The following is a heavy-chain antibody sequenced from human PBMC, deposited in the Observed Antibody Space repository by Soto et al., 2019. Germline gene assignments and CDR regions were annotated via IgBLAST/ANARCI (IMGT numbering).Heavy chain of an antibody. Sequence: GGSLRLSCAASGFTFSSYAMSWVRQAPGKGLEWVSAISGSGGSTYYADSVKGRFTISRDNSKNTLYLQMNSLRAEDTAVYYCAKDRYYVCCGYSAEIGSAFDFWARGSLVTGSS. CDR2: ISGSGGST. V-gene: IGHV3-23*01. D-gene: IGHD3-22*01. J-gene: IGHJ4*02. CDR1: GFTFSSYA. CDR3: AKDRYYVCCGYSAEIGSAFDF.